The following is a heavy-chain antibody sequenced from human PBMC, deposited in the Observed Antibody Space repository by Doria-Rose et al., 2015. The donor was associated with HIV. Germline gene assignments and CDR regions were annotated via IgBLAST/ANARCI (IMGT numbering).Heavy chain of an antibody. CDR1: GGSVSSGAYY. Sequence: QESGPGLVKPSQTLSLTCTVSGGSVSSGAYYWSWIRPHPGKGLEWIGYICYSGSTYYKPSLKSRVTISVDTPKNEFSLKLSSVTAADTAVYYCARCIYGDYAFDLWGRGTLVTVSS. CDR3: ARCIYGDYAFDL. CDR2: ICYSGST. V-gene: IGHV4-31*03. J-gene: IGHJ2*01. D-gene: IGHD4-17*01.